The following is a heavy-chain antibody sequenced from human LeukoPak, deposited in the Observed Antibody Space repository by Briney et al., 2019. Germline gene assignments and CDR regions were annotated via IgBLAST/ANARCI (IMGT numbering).Heavy chain of an antibody. CDR2: IYYSGST. CDR1: GGSMSNYY. CDR3: ARVSDYDILTGYWGAFDI. D-gene: IGHD3-9*01. J-gene: IGHJ3*02. V-gene: IGHV4-59*01. Sequence: SETLSLTCTVSGGSMSNYYWSWIRQPPGKGLEWIGYIYYSGSTNYNPFLKSRVTISVDTSKNQFSLKLSSVTAADTAVYYCARVSDYDILTGYWGAFDIWGQGTMVTVSS.